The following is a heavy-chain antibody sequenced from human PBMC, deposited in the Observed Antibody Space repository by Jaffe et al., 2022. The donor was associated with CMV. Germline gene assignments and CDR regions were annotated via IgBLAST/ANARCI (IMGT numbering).Heavy chain of an antibody. CDR1: GFTFSSYS. CDR2: ISSSSSYI. CDR3: AREWHSGSYPLNWFDP. Sequence: EVQLVESGGGLVKPGGSLRLSCAASGFTFSSYSMNWVRQAPGKGLEWVSSISSSSSYIYYADSVKGRFTISRDNAKNSLYLQMNSLRAEDTAVYYCAREWHSGSYPLNWFDPWGQGTLVTVSS. D-gene: IGHD3-10*01. V-gene: IGHV3-21*01. J-gene: IGHJ5*02.